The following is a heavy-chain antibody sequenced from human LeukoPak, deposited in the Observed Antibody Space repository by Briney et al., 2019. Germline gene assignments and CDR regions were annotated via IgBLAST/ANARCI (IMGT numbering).Heavy chain of an antibody. J-gene: IGHJ3*02. CDR2: IYYSGST. D-gene: IGHD2-15*01. V-gene: IGHV4-59*01. CDR1: GGSISSYY. Sequence: PSETLSLTCTVSGGSISSYYWSWIRQPPGKGLEWIGYIYYSGSTNYNPSLKSRVAISVDTSKNQFSLKLTSVTAADTAVYFCARDRGYGHAFDIWGQGTMVTVSS. CDR3: ARDRGYGHAFDI.